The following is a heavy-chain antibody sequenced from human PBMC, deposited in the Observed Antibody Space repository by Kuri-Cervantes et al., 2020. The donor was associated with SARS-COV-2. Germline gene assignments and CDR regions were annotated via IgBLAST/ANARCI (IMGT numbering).Heavy chain of an antibody. D-gene: IGHD3-3*01. CDR2: INPNSGGT. V-gene: IGHV1-2*02. CDR1: GYTFTGYY. J-gene: IGHJ4*02. CDR3: ARDLTIFGVVISYFDY. Sequence: ASVKVSCKASGYTFTGYYMHWVRQAPGQGLEWMGWINPNSGGTNYAQKFQGRVTMTRDTSISTAYMELSRLRSDDTAVYYRARDLTIFGVVISYFDYWGQGTLVTISS.